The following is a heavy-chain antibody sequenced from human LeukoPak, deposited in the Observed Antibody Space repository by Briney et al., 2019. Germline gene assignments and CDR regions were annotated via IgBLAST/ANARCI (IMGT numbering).Heavy chain of an antibody. CDR2: IYYSGST. Sequence: SETQSLTCTVSGGSISSYYWSWIRQPPGKGLEWIGYIYYSGSTNYNPSLKSRVTISVDTSKNQFSLKLSSVTAADTAVYFCARGLGTVTTLDYWGRGTLVTVSS. CDR3: ARGLGTVTTLDY. D-gene: IGHD4-17*01. CDR1: GGSISSYY. V-gene: IGHV4-59*01. J-gene: IGHJ4*02.